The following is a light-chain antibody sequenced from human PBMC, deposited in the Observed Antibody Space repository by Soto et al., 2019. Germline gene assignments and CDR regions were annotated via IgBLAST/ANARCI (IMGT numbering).Light chain of an antibody. V-gene: IGKV1-39*01. J-gene: IGKJ2*01. CDR2: LAS. CDR3: QSADA. Sequence: IQLTQSPSSLSASVGDRVTITCRTSQSISKSLNWYQQKVGKAPKLLIHLASTLQSGVPSRFSGSGFETDFSLSITSLQPEDFATYYCQSADAFGQGTKLEIK. CDR1: QSISKS.